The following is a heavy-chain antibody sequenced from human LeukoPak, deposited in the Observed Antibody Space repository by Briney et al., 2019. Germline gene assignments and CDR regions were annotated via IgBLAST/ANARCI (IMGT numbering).Heavy chain of an antibody. Sequence: SETLSLTCTVSGGSISSGDYYWSWIRQPPGKGLEWIGYIYYSGSTYYNPSLKSRVTLSVDTSKNQFSLKLSSVTAADTAVYYGAREGFGELLRRFNWFDPWGQGTLVTVSS. CDR2: IYYSGST. CDR1: GGSISSGDYY. V-gene: IGHV4-30-4*08. CDR3: AREGFGELLRRFNWFDP. J-gene: IGHJ5*02. D-gene: IGHD3-10*01.